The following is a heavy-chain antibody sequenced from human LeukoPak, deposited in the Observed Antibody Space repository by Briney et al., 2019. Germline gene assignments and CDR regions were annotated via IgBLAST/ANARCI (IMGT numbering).Heavy chain of an antibody. CDR1: GYTFTSYG. Sequence: ASVKVSCKASGYTFTSYGISWVRQAPGQGLEWMGWISAYNGNTNYAQKFQGRVTMTRDTSTSTVYMELSSLRSEDTAVYYCAREGYDSSGYWGYWGQGTLVTVSS. V-gene: IGHV1-18*01. D-gene: IGHD3-22*01. CDR3: AREGYDSSGYWGY. J-gene: IGHJ4*02. CDR2: ISAYNGNT.